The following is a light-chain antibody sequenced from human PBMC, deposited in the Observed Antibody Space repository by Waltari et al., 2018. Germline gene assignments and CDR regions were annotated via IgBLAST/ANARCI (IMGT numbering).Light chain of an antibody. V-gene: IGKV3-20*01. Sequence: EIVLTQSPGTLSLSPGERATLSCRASQNIGRYLVWYQQKPGQAPRLLIYEASRRATGIPDRFSGSGSGTDFSLTISRLEPEDFAVYYCQNHERLPATFGQGTKVE. J-gene: IGKJ1*01. CDR2: EAS. CDR3: QNHERLPAT. CDR1: QNIGRY.